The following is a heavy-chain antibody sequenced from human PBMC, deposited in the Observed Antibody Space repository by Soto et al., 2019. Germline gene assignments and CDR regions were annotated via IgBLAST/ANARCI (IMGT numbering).Heavy chain of an antibody. V-gene: IGHV1-18*01. CDR3: ARDSPPVDY. CDR2: ISAYNGNT. J-gene: IGHJ4*02. Sequence: ASVKVSCKASGYTFSNYGISWVRQAPGQGLEWMGWISAYNGNTKYAQKLQGRVTMTTDTSTSTAYMELRSLRSDDAAVYYCARDSPPVDYWGQGTLVTVSS. CDR1: GYTFSNYG.